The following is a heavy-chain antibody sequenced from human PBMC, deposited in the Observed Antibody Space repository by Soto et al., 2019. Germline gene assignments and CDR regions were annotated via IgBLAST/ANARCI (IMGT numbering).Heavy chain of an antibody. Sequence: ASVKVSCKASGYIFVNYGIAWVRQAPGQGHEWMGWISPYTGNTHSATKVQGRLTMTTDTSTSTAYMDQGSLTSDDTAVYYCVMVDNYVTPTPQDVWGQGTTVTVS. J-gene: IGHJ6*02. D-gene: IGHD3-16*01. V-gene: IGHV1-18*01. CDR2: ISPYTGNT. CDR1: GYIFVNYG. CDR3: VMVDNYVTPTPQDV.